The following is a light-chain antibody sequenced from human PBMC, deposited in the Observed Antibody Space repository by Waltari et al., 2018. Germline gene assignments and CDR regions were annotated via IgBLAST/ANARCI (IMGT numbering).Light chain of an antibody. V-gene: IGKV3-15*01. J-gene: IGKJ2*01. CDR2: GAS. CDR1: QRVGRN. CDR3: QQYNKWPYT. Sequence: EVVLTQSPDTLSVFAGERSTLSCRASQRVGRNLAWYQKKPGQAARLLIYGASIRATGVTDRFSGSGSGTEFTLIISSLQSEDFAVYYCQQYNKWPYTFGRGTRLEIK.